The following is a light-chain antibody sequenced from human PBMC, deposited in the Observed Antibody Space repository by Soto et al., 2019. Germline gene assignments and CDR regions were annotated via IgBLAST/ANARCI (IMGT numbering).Light chain of an antibody. CDR3: SSFTNTYSRYA. J-gene: IGLJ1*01. CDR1: SGDVGGYNY. Sequence: QSALSQPASVSGSPGQSITISCSGGSGDVGGYNYVSWFQHHSGKAPKLIIYSVNNRPSGISTRFSGSKSGDTASLTISGLQAEDEADYYCSSFTNTYSRYAFGTGPKLTVL. V-gene: IGLV2-14*01. CDR2: SVN.